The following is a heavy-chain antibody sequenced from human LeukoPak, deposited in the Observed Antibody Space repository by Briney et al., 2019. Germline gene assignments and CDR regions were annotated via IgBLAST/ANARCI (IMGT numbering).Heavy chain of an antibody. CDR3: ARVGGPVPAALEDAFDL. CDR1: GASINTYC. CDR2: VYTSGSP. Sequence: SETLSLTCNVSGASINTYCWSWIRQSAGGGLEFIGRVYTSGSPDYNPSLKSRVAMSADTSKNQFSLKLRSVTAADTALYFCARVGGPVPAALEDAFDLWGQGILVTVSS. D-gene: IGHD6-6*01. V-gene: IGHV4-4*07. J-gene: IGHJ3*01.